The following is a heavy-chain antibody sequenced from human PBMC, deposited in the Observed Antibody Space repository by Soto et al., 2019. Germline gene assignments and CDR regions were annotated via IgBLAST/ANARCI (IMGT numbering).Heavy chain of an antibody. CDR2: ISYDGSNK. Sequence: VGSLRLSCAASGFTFSSYGMHWVRQAPGKGLEWVAVISYDGSNKYYADSVKGRFTISRDNSKNTLYLQMNSLRAEDTAVYYCAKDPYFDYWGQGTLVTVSS. CDR3: AKDPYFDY. V-gene: IGHV3-30*18. CDR1: GFTFSSYG. J-gene: IGHJ4*02.